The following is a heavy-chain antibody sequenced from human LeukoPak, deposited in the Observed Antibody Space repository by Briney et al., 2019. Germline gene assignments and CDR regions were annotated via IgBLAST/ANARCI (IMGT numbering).Heavy chain of an antibody. CDR3: AKERSRITIFGVVIIPAEFDY. D-gene: IGHD3-3*01. V-gene: IGHV3-33*06. CDR2: IWYDGSNK. Sequence: GGSLRLSCAASGFTFSSYGMHWVRQAPGKGLEWVAVIWYDGSNKYYADSVKGRFTISRDNSKNTLYLQMNSLRAEDTAVYYCAKERSRITIFGVVIIPAEFDYWGQGTLVTVSS. J-gene: IGHJ4*02. CDR1: GFTFSSYG.